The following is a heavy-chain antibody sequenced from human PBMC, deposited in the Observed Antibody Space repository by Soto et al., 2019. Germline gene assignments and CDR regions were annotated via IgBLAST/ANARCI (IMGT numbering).Heavy chain of an antibody. CDR3: ARSEGSSTSLEIYYYYYYGMDV. J-gene: IGHJ6*02. V-gene: IGHV1-69*01. Sequence: QVQLVQSGAEVKKPGSSVKVSCKASGGTFGSYAISWVRQAPGQGLEWMGGIIPIPGTANYAQKFQGRVTIAADESTSTAYMELSSVRSEDTAVYYCARSEGSSTSLEIYYYYYYGMDVWCQGTTVTVSS. CDR2: IIPIPGTA. D-gene: IGHD2-2*01. CDR1: GGTFGSYA.